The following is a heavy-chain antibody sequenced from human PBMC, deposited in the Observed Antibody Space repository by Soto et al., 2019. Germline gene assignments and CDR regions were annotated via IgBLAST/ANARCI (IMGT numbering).Heavy chain of an antibody. CDR3: ARCPIAADGTDYCYGKDV. J-gene: IGHJ6*02. D-gene: IGHD6-13*01. V-gene: IGHV1-8*01. Sequence: ASVKVSCKASGYTFTSYDINWVRQATGQGLEWIVWMNPNSGNTGYAQKFQGRVTMTRNTSISIAYMELSSLRSEDTAVYYCARCPIAADGTDYCYGKDVWGQGTTVTVSS. CDR2: MNPNSGNT. CDR1: GYTFTSYD.